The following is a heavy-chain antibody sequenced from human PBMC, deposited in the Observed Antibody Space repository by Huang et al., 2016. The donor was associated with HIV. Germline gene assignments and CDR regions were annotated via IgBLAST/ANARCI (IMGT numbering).Heavy chain of an antibody. J-gene: IGHJ4*02. V-gene: IGHV1-24*01. D-gene: IGHD5-18*01. CDR1: GYTLTELS. Sequence: QVQLVQSGTEVKRSGASVKVSCKVSGYTLTELSMHWVRQAAGNGLEWMGGYDPEDGETIYEQKCQGRITMTEDTSRDTAYMEVSSLRSEETAVYYYARRMDRWESYVDTAVEFDYWGQGTLVTVSS. CDR3: ARRMDRWESYVDTAVEFDY. CDR2: YDPEDGET.